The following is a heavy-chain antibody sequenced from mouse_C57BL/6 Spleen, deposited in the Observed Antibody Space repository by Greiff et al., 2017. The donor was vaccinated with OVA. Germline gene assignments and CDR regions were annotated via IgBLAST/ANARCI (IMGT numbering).Heavy chain of an antibody. D-gene: IGHD1-1*01. Sequence: EVQLQQSGAELVRPGASVKLSCTASGFNIKDDYMHWVKQRPEQGLEWIGWIDPENGDTEYASKFQGKATITADTSSNTAYLQLSSLTSEDTAVYYCTLNYYGSRFAYWGQGTLVTVSA. J-gene: IGHJ3*01. CDR3: TLNYYGSRFAY. CDR1: GFNIKDDY. V-gene: IGHV14-4*01. CDR2: IDPENGDT.